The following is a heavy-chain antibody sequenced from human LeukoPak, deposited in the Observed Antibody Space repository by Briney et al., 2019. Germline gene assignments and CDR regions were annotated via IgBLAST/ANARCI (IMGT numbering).Heavy chain of an antibody. CDR3: ATEGRFWLRFDY. CDR1: EFTFSNYG. Sequence: GGSLRLSCAASEFTFSNYGMHWVRQTPGKGLEWVGRIKSKSDGGTTDYAAPVKGRFTISRDDSKKTLYLQMNSLKSEDTAVYYCATEGRFWLRFDYWGPGTLVTVSS. J-gene: IGHJ4*02. D-gene: IGHD5-12*01. CDR2: IKSKSDGGTT. V-gene: IGHV3-15*01.